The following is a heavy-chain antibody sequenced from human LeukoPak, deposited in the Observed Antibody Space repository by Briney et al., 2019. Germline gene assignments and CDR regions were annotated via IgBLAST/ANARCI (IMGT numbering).Heavy chain of an antibody. J-gene: IGHJ3*02. D-gene: IGHD3-16*01. CDR3: AREVGAFDI. V-gene: IGHV3-23*01. Sequence: GGSLRLSCAASGFTFSSYGMSWVRQAPGKGLEWVSVVSGSGDNTYYADSVKGRFTISRDNSKNTLYLQVSSLGAEDTAVYYCAREVGAFDIWGQGTMVTVSS. CDR2: VSGSGDNT. CDR1: GFTFSSYG.